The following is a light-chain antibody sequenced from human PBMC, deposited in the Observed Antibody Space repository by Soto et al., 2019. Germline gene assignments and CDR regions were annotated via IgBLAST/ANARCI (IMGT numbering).Light chain of an antibody. J-gene: IGKJ5*01. CDR3: QRYGSSPLIT. Sequence: ENVLTQSPGTLSLSPGERAPLSCRAIQSVSSSYLAWYQQKPGQAPRLLIYGASSRATGIPDRFSGSGSGTDFTLTISRLEPEDFAVYFCQRYGSSPLITFGQGTRLEIK. V-gene: IGKV3-20*01. CDR1: QSVSSSY. CDR2: GAS.